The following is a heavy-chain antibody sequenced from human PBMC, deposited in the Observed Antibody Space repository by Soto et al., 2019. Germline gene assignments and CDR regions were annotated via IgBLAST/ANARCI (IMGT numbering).Heavy chain of an antibody. CDR1: GFTFSSYS. CDR3: ATLLSRPFGRVDY. D-gene: IGHD3-3*01. Sequence: PGGSLRLSCAASGFTFSSYSMNWVRQAPGKGLEWVSSISSSSSYIYYADSVKGRFTISRDNAKNSLYLQMNSLRAEDTAVYYCATLLSRPFGRVDYWGQGTLVTVSS. CDR2: ISSSSSYI. V-gene: IGHV3-21*01. J-gene: IGHJ4*02.